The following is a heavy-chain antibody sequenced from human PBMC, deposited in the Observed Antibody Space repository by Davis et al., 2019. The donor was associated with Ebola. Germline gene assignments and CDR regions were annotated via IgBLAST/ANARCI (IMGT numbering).Heavy chain of an antibody. D-gene: IGHD5-12*01. Sequence: SETLSLTSTVSGGSISSSSYYWGWIRQPPGKGLEWIGEINHSGSTNYNPSLKSRVTISVDKSKNQFSLKLSSVTAADTAVYYCARDSGWLLTGWFDPWGQGTLVTVSS. V-gene: IGHV4-39*07. CDR2: INHSGST. CDR3: ARDSGWLLTGWFDP. CDR1: GGSISSSSYY. J-gene: IGHJ5*02.